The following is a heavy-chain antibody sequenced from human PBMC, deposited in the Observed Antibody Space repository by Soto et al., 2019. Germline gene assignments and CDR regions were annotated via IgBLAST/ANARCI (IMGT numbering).Heavy chain of an antibody. J-gene: IGHJ5*02. CDR3: AGGRYHLLWGGPQNWFDP. Sequence: SETLSLTCAVYGGSFSGYYWSWIRQPPGKGLEWIGEINHSGSTNYNPSLKSRVTISVDTSKNQFSLKLSSVTAAETAVYYCAGGRYHLLWGGPQNWFDPWGQGTLVTVSS. CDR2: INHSGST. D-gene: IGHD2-2*01. V-gene: IGHV4-34*01. CDR1: GGSFSGYY.